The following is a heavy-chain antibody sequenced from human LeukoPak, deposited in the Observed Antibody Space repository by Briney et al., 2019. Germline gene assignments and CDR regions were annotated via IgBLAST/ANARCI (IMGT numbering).Heavy chain of an antibody. D-gene: IGHD6-6*01. CDR1: GFTFSSYS. J-gene: IGHJ6*02. Sequence: PGGSLRLPCAASGFTFSSYSMNWVRQAPGKGLEWVSSISSSSSYIYYADSVKGRFTISRDNAKNSLYLQMNSLRAEDTAVYYCARDFRYSSSSIDYYYYGMDVWGQGTTVTVSS. CDR2: ISSSSSYI. CDR3: ARDFRYSSSSIDYYYYGMDV. V-gene: IGHV3-21*01.